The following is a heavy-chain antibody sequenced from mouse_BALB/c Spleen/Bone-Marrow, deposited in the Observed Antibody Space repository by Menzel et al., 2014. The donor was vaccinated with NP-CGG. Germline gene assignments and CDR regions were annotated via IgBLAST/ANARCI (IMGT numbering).Heavy chain of an antibody. CDR2: INPSNGGT. CDR1: GYTFTSYY. Sequence: VKLVESGAELVKPGASVKLSCKASGYTFTSYYMYWVKQRPGQGLGWIGEINPSNGGTNFNEKFKSKATLTVDKSSSTAYMQLSSLTSGDSAVYYCTRSNGNWFAYWGQGTLVTVSA. D-gene: IGHD2-1*01. V-gene: IGHV1S81*02. CDR3: TRSNGNWFAY. J-gene: IGHJ3*01.